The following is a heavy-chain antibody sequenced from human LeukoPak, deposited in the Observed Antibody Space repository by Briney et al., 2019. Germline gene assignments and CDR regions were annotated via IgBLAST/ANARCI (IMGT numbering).Heavy chain of an antibody. V-gene: IGHV1-18*01. J-gene: IGHJ4*02. D-gene: IGHD5-24*01. Sequence: ASLKVSCKASGYTFTSYGISWVRQAPGQGLEWMGWFSAYNGNTNYAQKPQGRVTMTTDTSTTTAYMELRSLRSDDTAVYYCARDQDGYSFDYWGQGTLVTVSS. CDR1: GYTFTSYG. CDR2: FSAYNGNT. CDR3: ARDQDGYSFDY.